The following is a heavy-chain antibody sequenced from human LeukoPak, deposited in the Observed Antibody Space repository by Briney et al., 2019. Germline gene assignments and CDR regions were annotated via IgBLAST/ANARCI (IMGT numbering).Heavy chain of an antibody. V-gene: IGHV1-8*01. J-gene: IGHJ3*01. Sequence: ASVKVSCKASGYTFSRYDINWVRQAPGKGLEWMGWMNPRSGNTGYAQKFQGRITMARNTSISTAYMELRGLRSEDTAVYYCTRPGDKSGFGGNAFDHWGQGTVVSVSS. D-gene: IGHD3-16*01. CDR1: GYTFSRYD. CDR3: TRPGDKSGFGGNAFDH. CDR2: MNPRSGNT.